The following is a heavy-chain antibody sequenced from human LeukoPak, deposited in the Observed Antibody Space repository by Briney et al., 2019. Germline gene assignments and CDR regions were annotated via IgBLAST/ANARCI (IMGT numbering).Heavy chain of an antibody. J-gene: IGHJ6*02. CDR1: GFSFSSYW. CDR2: IKEDGSEK. V-gene: IGHV3-7*01. CDR3: AREASNQLLRYYYYYYGMDV. Sequence: GGSLRLSCAASGFSFSSYWMSWVRQAPGKGLEWVANIKEDGSEKYYVDSVKGRFTISRDNAKKSLYLQMNSLRAEDTAAYYCAREASNQLLRYYYYYYGMDVWGQGTTVTVSS. D-gene: IGHD2-2*01.